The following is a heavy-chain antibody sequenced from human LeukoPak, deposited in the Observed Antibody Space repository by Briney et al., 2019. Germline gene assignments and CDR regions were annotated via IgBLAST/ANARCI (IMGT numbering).Heavy chain of an antibody. CDR1: GGSISSYY. CDR2: IHYSGST. CDR3: ARAKRDGDIVVVPAAATHFDY. J-gene: IGHJ4*02. D-gene: IGHD2-2*01. V-gene: IGHV4-59*01. Sequence: SETLSLTCTVSGGSISSYYWSWIRQPPGKGLEWIGYIHYSGSTNYNPSLKSRVTISVDTSKNQFSLKLSSVTAADTAVYYCARAKRDGDIVVVPAAATHFDYWGQGILVTVSS.